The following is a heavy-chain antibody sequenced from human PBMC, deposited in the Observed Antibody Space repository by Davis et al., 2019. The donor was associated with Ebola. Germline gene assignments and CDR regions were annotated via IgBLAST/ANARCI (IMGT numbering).Heavy chain of an antibody. V-gene: IGHV3-21*01. CDR3: ARDGLAAGGVTMKCLDY. J-gene: IGHJ4*02. CDR2: ITSTHRYI. CDR1: GFSFGDFT. Sequence: GESLKISCAASGFSFGDFTMNWVRQAPGKGLEWVSSITSTHRYIYYADSVQGRFTVSRDNTKNSLFLQMNSLRDEDTAVYYCARDGLAAGGVTMKCLDYWGQGALVTVSS. D-gene: IGHD3-22*01.